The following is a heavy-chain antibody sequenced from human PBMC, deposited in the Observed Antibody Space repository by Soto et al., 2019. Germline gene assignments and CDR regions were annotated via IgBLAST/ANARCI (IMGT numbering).Heavy chain of an antibody. D-gene: IGHD3-22*01. CDR1: GFTFSSND. CDR3: ATRPLLPGAP. CDR2: IYSGGST. V-gene: IGHV3-53*01. J-gene: IGHJ3*01. Sequence: EVQLVESGGGLIQPGGSLRLSCAASGFTFSSNDMNWVRQAPGKGLEWVSLIYSGGSTYYADSVKGRFTISGDNSKNPLYLQMSSLRAVDTAVYYCATRPLLPGAPWGQGTMVTVSS.